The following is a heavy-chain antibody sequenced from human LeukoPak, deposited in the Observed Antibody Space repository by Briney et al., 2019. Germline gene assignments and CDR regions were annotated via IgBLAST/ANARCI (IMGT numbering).Heavy chain of an antibody. D-gene: IGHD3-22*01. CDR1: GYTFTNYG. Sequence: ASVKVSCKASGYTFTNYGITWVRQAPGQGLEWMGWISAYNGNTNYAQNLQDRVAMTTDTSTWTAYMELRSLRSDDTAVYYCAREGSAYYYVDYWGQGTLVTVSS. CDR3: AREGSAYYYVDY. V-gene: IGHV1-18*01. J-gene: IGHJ4*02. CDR2: ISAYNGNT.